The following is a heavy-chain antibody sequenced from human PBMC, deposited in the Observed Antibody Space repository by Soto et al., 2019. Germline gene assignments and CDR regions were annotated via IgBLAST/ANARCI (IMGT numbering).Heavy chain of an antibody. CDR1: GGSISSGDYY. J-gene: IGHJ4*02. Sequence: QVQLQESGPGLVKPSQTLSLTCTVSGGSISSGDYYWSWIRQPPGKGLEWIGYIYYSGSTYYNPSLKSRVNISVDTSKNQFSLKLSSVTAADTGVYYCARSRGVVVTPFDYWGQGTLVTVSS. CDR2: IYYSGST. D-gene: IGHD3-22*01. CDR3: ARSRGVVVTPFDY. V-gene: IGHV4-30-4*01.